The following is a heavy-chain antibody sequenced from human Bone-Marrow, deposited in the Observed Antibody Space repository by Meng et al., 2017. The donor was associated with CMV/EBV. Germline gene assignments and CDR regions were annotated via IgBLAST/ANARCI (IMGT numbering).Heavy chain of an antibody. D-gene: IGHD3-16*01. CDR1: GFSLSNARMG. J-gene: IGHJ6*02. CDR3: AHKPGHMITDYGMDV. Sequence: SGPTLVKPTETLTLTCTVSGFSLSNARMGVSWIRQPPGKALEWLAHIFSNDEKSYSTSLKSRLTISKDTSKSQVVLTMTNMDPVDTATYYCAHKPGHMITDYGMDVWGQGTTVTVSS. V-gene: IGHV2-26*01. CDR2: IFSNDEK.